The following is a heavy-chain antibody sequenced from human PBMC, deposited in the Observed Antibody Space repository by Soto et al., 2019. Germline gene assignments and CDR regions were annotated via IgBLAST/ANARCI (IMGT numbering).Heavy chain of an antibody. V-gene: IGHV1-69*13. CDR1: GGTFSSYA. D-gene: IGHD3-3*01. CDR2: IIPIFGTA. Sequence: GASVKVSCKASGGTFSSYAISWVRQAPGQGLEWMGGIIPIFGTADYAQKFQGRVTITADESTSTAYMELSSLRSEDTAVYYCARGLRFLSPGQPEGVHRYYYYYGMDVWGQGTTVTVSS. CDR3: ARGLRFLSPGQPEGVHRYYYYYGMDV. J-gene: IGHJ6*02.